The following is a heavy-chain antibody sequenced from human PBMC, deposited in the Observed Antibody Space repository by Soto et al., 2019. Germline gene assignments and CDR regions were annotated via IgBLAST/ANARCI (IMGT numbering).Heavy chain of an antibody. CDR3: VRDSMYRGGTTGGMDV. CDR1: GYTFTGHY. D-gene: IGHD1-1*01. V-gene: IGHV1-2*04. CDR2: INPNTGDT. J-gene: IGHJ6*02. Sequence: RASVKVSCKASGYTFTGHYLHWVRQAPGQGLEWMGCINPNTGDTVYARKFQDLVTMTRDPSSSTAYMEVNRVRSNDTAMYYCVRDSMYRGGTTGGMDVWGQGTTVTVSS.